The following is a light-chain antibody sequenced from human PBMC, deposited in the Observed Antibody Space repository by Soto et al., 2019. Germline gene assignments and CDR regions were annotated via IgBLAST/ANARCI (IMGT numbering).Light chain of an antibody. CDR2: GAS. CDR3: QQYNSYALT. CDR1: QSVSSSY. V-gene: IGKV3-15*01. J-gene: IGKJ4*01. Sequence: VVTQAPDTMTLSPGDRATLSCRASQSVSSSYLAWYLQKPGQAPRLVIYGASTRATGIPARYSGSGSGTEFTLTISSLQPDDFATYYCQQYNSYALTFGGGTKVDIK.